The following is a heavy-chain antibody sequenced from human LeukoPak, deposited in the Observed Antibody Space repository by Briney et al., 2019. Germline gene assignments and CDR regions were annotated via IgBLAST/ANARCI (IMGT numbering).Heavy chain of an antibody. CDR3: ARDVAVAGTANYYYYYGMDV. Sequence: GGSLRLSCAASGFTFSSFWMSWVRQAPGKGLEWVATIKQDGSEKYYVDSVKGRFTISRDNAKNSLYLQMNSLRAEDTAVYYCARDVAVAGTANYYYYYGMDVWGKGTTVTVSS. D-gene: IGHD6-19*01. CDR1: GFTFSSFW. V-gene: IGHV3-7*03. CDR2: IKQDGSEK. J-gene: IGHJ6*04.